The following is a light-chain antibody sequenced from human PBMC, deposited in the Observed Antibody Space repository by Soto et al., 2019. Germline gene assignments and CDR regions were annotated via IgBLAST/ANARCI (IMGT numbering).Light chain of an antibody. Sequence: QSALTQPPSVSGAPGQMVTISCTGSSSNIGAGYDVHWYQQLPGTAPKLLIYGNSNRPSGVPDRFSGSKSGTSASLAITGLQAEDEADYYCQSYDSSLSGSYVFGTGTKVTVL. CDR2: GNS. J-gene: IGLJ1*01. CDR3: QSYDSSLSGSYV. CDR1: SSNIGAGYD. V-gene: IGLV1-40*01.